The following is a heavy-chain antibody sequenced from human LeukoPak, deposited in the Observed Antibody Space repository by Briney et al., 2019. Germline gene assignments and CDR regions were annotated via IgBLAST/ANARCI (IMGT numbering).Heavy chain of an antibody. D-gene: IGHD6-13*01. CDR3: ARDLGAAAGGVL. Sequence: ASVKVSCKASGYTFTSYYMHWVRQAPGQGLEWMGIINPSGGSTSYAQKFQGRVTMTRDTSTSTVHMELSSLRSEDTAVYYCARDLGAAAGGVLWGQGTLVTVSS. CDR2: INPSGGST. V-gene: IGHV1-46*01. CDR1: GYTFTSYY. J-gene: IGHJ4*02.